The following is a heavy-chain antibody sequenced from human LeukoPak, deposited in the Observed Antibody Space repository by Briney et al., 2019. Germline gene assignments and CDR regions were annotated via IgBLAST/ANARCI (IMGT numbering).Heavy chain of an antibody. Sequence: SETLFLTCTVSGGSISSGSYYWSWIRQPAGKGLEWIGRIYTSGSTNYNPSLKSRVTMSEDTSKNQFSLNLSSVTAADTAVYYCARGFLGDYFGSGSYYVFDYWGQGTLVTVSS. CDR2: IYTSGST. D-gene: IGHD3-10*01. CDR1: GGSISSGSYY. CDR3: ARGFLGDYFGSGSYYVFDY. J-gene: IGHJ4*02. V-gene: IGHV4-61*02.